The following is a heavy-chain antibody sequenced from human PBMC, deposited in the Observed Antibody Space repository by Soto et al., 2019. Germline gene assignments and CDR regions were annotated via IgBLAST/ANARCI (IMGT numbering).Heavy chain of an antibody. D-gene: IGHD3-10*01. J-gene: IGHJ4*02. CDR1: GGTFSSYA. CDR2: IIPIFGTA. V-gene: IGHV1-69*12. Sequence: QVQLVQSGAEVKKPGSSVKVSCKASGGTFSSYAISWVRQAPGQGLEWMGGIIPIFGTANYAQKFEGGVTINAADNTSTAYLELSSLRSEDTAVYYCARDIWFGGLGAGLWGQGALVTVS. CDR3: ARDIWFGGLGAGL.